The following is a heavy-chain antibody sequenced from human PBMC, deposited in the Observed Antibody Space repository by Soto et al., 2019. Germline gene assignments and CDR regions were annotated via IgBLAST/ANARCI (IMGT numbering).Heavy chain of an antibody. CDR2: IYYSGST. J-gene: IGHJ4*02. Sequence: PSVTLSLTCTVSGDSISSGGYYWSWIRQHPGKGLEWIGYIYYSGSTYYNPSLKSRVTISVDTSKNQFSLKLSSVTAADTAVYYCARSSYYGEVLDWGQGTLVTVSS. D-gene: IGHD4-17*01. CDR1: GDSISSGGYY. V-gene: IGHV4-31*03. CDR3: ARSSYYGEVLD.